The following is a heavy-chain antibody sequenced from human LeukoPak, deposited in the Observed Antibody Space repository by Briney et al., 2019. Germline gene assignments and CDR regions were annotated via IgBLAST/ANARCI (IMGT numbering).Heavy chain of an antibody. CDR1: GGSISSYY. V-gene: IGHV4-4*07. J-gene: IGHJ3*02. Sequence: SETLSLTCTVSGGSISSYYWSWIRQPAGKGLEWIGRIYTSGSTNYNTHLKSRFTMSVNTSKNHFSFKLSSVTAADTAVYYCARDFENSDAVDIWGQGTMVTVSS. D-gene: IGHD4-23*01. CDR2: IYTSGST. CDR3: ARDFENSDAVDI.